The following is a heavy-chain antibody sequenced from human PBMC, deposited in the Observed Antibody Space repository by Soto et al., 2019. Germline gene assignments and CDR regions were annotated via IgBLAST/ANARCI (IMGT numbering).Heavy chain of an antibody. CDR3: ARVPTFYYVSGIYKFPPDTYLPYPPTCWSDP. J-gene: IGHJ5*02. D-gene: IGHD3-10*01. V-gene: IGHV1-18*01. CDR2: ISAYNGNT. Sequence: ASVKVSCKASGYTFTSYGISWVRQAPGQGLEWMGWISAYNGNTNYAQKLQGRVTMTTDTSTSTAYMELRSLRSDDTAVYYCARVPTFYYVSGIYKFPPDTYLPYPPTCWSDPGAKGTLVTVSP. CDR1: GYTFTSYG.